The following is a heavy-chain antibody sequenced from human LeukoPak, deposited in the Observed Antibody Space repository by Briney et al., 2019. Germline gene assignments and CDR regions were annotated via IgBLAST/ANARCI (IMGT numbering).Heavy chain of an antibody. Sequence: GGSLRLSCVASGFTFSSYAMNWVRQAPGKGLEWVSTSASGGSSYYADSVKGRFTISRDNSKNTLYLQMNSLRAEDTAVYYCAREEADYYYYGMDVWGQGTTVTVSS. CDR2: SASGGSS. J-gene: IGHJ6*02. CDR1: GFTFSSYA. V-gene: IGHV3-23*01. CDR3: AREEADYYYYGMDV.